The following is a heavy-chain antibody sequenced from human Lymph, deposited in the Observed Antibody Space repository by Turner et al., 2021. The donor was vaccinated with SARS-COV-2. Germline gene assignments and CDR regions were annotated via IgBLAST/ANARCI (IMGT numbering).Heavy chain of an antibody. CDR3: AREGYCSTTSCYRGQYYYYGMDV. CDR2: ISAYNGYT. CDR1: GYTFTSYG. V-gene: IGHV1-18*04. Sequence: QVQLVQSGAEVKKPVASVKVSCKAPGYTFTSYGISWVRQAPGQGLEWMGWISAYNGYTNYAQKLQGRVTMTTDTSTSTAYMELRSLRSDDTAVYYCAREGYCSTTSCYRGQYYYYGMDVWGQGTTVTVSS. J-gene: IGHJ6*02. D-gene: IGHD2-2*02.